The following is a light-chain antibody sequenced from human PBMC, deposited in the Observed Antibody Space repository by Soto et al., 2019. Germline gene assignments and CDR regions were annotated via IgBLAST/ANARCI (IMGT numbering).Light chain of an antibody. CDR2: EVS. Sequence: QAALTQPPSASGSPGQSVTIFRTGTSSDVGNYNSVSWYQQHPGKPPKLVIFEVSKRPSGVPHRFSGSKSANTASLTVSGLQPEDEADYYCCSFSGGNDLLFGGGTKLTVL. CDR1: SSDVGNYNS. J-gene: IGLJ3*02. V-gene: IGLV2-8*01. CDR3: CSFSGGNDLL.